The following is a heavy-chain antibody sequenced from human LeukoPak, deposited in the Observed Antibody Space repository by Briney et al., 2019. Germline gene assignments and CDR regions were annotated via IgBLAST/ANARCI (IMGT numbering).Heavy chain of an antibody. CDR3: AKDRPRLLRFLECPSYYFDY. V-gene: IGHV3-30*02. CDR1: GFTFSSFG. CDR2: IRYDGSNK. Sequence: GGSLRLSCAASGFTFSSFGMHWVRQAPGKGLEWLAFIRYDGSNKYYADSVKGRFTISRDNSKNTLYLQMNSLRAEDTAVYYCAKDRPRLLRFLECPSYYFDYWGQGTLVTVSS. D-gene: IGHD3-3*01. J-gene: IGHJ4*02.